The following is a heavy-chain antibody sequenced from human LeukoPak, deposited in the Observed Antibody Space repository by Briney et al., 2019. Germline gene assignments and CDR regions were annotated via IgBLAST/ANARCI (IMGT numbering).Heavy chain of an antibody. CDR1: GFTFSIYS. CDR2: ISSSSSYI. V-gene: IGHV3-21*01. Sequence: WGSLRLSCAASGFTFSIYSMNWVRQARGKGLEWVSYISSSSSYIYYADSVKGRFTISRDNAKNSLYLQMNSLRAEDTAVYYCARLTGYYHWGQGTLVTVSS. CDR3: ARLTGYYH. D-gene: IGHD3-9*01. J-gene: IGHJ5*02.